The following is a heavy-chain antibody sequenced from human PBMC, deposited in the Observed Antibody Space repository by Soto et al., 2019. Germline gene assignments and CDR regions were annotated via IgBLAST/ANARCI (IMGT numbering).Heavy chain of an antibody. Sequence: QVQLVQSGAEVKKPGASVKVSCKASGYTFTSYDINWVRQATGQGLEWMGWMNPNSGNTGYAQKFPGKVTVTRGNSINTACMELSSLRSEDTAVYYCAREVAGRYYQPSEFWGQGTLVIVSS. CDR2: MNPNSGNT. J-gene: IGHJ4*02. CDR3: AREVAGRYYQPSEF. CDR1: GYTFTSYD. D-gene: IGHD2-8*01. V-gene: IGHV1-8*01.